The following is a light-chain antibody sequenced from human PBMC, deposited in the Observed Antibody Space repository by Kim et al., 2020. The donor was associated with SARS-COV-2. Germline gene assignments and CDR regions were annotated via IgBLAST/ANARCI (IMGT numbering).Light chain of an antibody. CDR2: AAS. J-gene: IGKJ2*01. Sequence: EIVMTQSPATLSVSLGERATVSCRASQSVSCNVAWYQQTAGQAPRLLIYAASTRASGIPARFSGSGSGTEFTLTISSLQSEDFAIYYCQQYYRWPPYTFGQGTKLEI. V-gene: IGKV3-15*01. CDR3: QQYYRWPPYT. CDR1: QSVSCN.